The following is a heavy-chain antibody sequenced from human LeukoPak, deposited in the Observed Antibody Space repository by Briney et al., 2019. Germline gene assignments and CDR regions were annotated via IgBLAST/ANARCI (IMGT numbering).Heavy chain of an antibody. D-gene: IGHD3-22*01. Sequence: ASVKVSCKASGYTFTSYGISWVRQAPGQGLEWMGWISAYNGNTNYAQKLQGRVTMSTDTSTSTAYMELRSLRSDDTAVYYCARDPSKRHYYDSAGYFEYWGQGTLVTVSS. CDR3: ARDPSKRHYYDSAGYFEY. CDR1: GYTFTSYG. J-gene: IGHJ4*02. CDR2: ISAYNGNT. V-gene: IGHV1-18*01.